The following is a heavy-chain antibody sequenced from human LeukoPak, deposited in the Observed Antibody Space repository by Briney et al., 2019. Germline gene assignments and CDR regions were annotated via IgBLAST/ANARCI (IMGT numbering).Heavy chain of an antibody. D-gene: IGHD7-27*01. Sequence: PSETLSLTCTVSGDSSRIRGFYWGWIRQSPGKGLEWIGSIYESGSASYNPSLKSRVTMSVDTSKNQFSLTLTSVTVAAPAVYYCARFISGWGPCDNWGQGTLVTVSS. CDR3: ARFISGWGPCDN. J-gene: IGHJ4*02. CDR1: GDSSRIRGFY. V-gene: IGHV4-39*07. CDR2: IYESGSA.